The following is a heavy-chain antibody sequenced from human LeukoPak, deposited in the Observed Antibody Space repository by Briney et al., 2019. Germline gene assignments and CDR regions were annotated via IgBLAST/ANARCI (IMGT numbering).Heavy chain of an antibody. D-gene: IGHD2-2*01. CDR3: AREDIVVVPAADFDP. CDR2: INPNSGGT. V-gene: IGHV1-2*02. J-gene: IGHJ5*02. Sequence: ASVKVSCKASGYTFTGYYMHWARQAPGQGLEWMGWINPNSGGTNYAQKFQGRVTMTRDTSISTAYMELSRLRSDDTAVYYCAREDIVVVPAADFDPWGQGTLVTVSS. CDR1: GYTFTGYY.